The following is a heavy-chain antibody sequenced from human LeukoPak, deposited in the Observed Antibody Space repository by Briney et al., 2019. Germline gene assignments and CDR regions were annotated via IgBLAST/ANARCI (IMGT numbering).Heavy chain of an antibody. CDR2: INPNSGGT. D-gene: IGHD2-2*01. V-gene: IGHV1-2*06. CDR1: GYTFTGYY. J-gene: IGHJ1*01. CDR3: ARDNLGYCSSTSCYQH. Sequence: ASVKVSCKASGYTFTGYYMHWVRQAPGQGLEWMGRINPNSGGTNYAQKFQGSVTMTRDTSISTAYMELSRLRSDDTAVYYCARDNLGYCSSTSCYQHWGQGTLVTVSS.